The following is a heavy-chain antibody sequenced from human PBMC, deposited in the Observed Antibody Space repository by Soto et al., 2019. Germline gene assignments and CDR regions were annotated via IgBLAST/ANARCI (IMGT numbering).Heavy chain of an antibody. Sequence: VQLVESGGGLVQPGGSLRLSCAASGFTFSSYEMNWVRQAPGKGLEWVAVISYDGSNKYYADSVKGRFTISRDNSKNTLYLQMNSLRAEDTAVYYCANGGGNPGWYFDYWGQGTLVTVSS. D-gene: IGHD2-15*01. CDR3: ANGGGNPGWYFDY. V-gene: IGHV3-30*18. J-gene: IGHJ4*02. CDR2: ISYDGSNK. CDR1: GFTFSSYE.